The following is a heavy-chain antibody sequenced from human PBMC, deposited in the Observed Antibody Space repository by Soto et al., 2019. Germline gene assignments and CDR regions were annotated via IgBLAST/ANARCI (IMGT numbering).Heavy chain of an antibody. V-gene: IGHV3-11*01. CDR2: IGPYGNTI. J-gene: IGHJ4*02. CDR1: CFSFRDYF. Sequence: PGGSLRLSCAASCFSFRDYFMSCIRQAPGKGLEWVSYIGPYGNTIYYAASVKGRFTISRDDATSSLHLHMNSLRPEDTAIYYCARDDHTYGVYWGQGTPVTVSS. CDR3: ARDDHTYGVY. D-gene: IGHD2-21*01.